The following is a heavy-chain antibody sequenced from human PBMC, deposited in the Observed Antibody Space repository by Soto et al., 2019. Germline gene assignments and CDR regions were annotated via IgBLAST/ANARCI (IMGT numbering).Heavy chain of an antibody. V-gene: IGHV1-69*01. CDR1: GGGNLRDYR. CDR3: ARGGDGYHFGGVY. J-gene: IGHJ4*02. Sequence: QVKLVQSGAEVKEPGSSVKVACKASGGGNLRDYRTTWLRRAPGQGLEWMGWIIPTLGSANYAQNFQGRFTVTAHESTNTVYMELRSLRSDDTAVYYCARGGDGYHFGGVYWGQGTPVTVSS. CDR2: IIPTLGSA. D-gene: IGHD2-21*01.